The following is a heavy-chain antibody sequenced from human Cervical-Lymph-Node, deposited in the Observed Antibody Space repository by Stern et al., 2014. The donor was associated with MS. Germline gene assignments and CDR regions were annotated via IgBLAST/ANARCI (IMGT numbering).Heavy chain of an antibody. D-gene: IGHD3-3*01. V-gene: IGHV1-3*01. CDR2: IHAGKGNT. CDR1: GYTFTNYA. Sequence: QVQLVQSGAELRKPGTSVKVSCEASGYTFTNYAIHWVRQAPGQRLEWMGWIHAGKGNTKFSQNFQGRVTLSRDTSASIAYMELSSLTSEDTAVYYCVKGGTIFGDLDYWGQGTLVTVSS. J-gene: IGHJ4*02. CDR3: VKGGTIFGDLDY.